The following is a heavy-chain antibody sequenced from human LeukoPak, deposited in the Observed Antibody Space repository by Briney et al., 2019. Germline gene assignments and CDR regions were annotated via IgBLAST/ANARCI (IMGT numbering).Heavy chain of an antibody. CDR3: ARRSGSIAAAGLNLDWFDP. CDR1: GYTLTELS. D-gene: IGHD6-13*01. CDR2: ISAYNGNT. Sequence: ASVKVSCKVSGYTLTELSMHWVRQAPGQGLEWMGWISAYNGNTNYAQKLQGRVTMTTDTSTSTAYMELRSLRSDDTAVYYCARRSGSIAAAGLNLDWFDPWGQGTLVTVSS. V-gene: IGHV1-18*01. J-gene: IGHJ5*02.